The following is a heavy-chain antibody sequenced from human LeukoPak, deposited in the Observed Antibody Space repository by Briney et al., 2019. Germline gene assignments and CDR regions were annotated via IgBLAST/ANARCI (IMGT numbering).Heavy chain of an antibody. CDR3: ARDEGSSLNY. Sequence: SETLSLTCAVYGGSFSGYYWSWIRQPPGKGLEWIGYIYYSGSTYYNPSLKSRVTISVDTSKNQFSLKLSSVTAADTAVYYCARDEGSSLNYWGQGTLVTVSS. D-gene: IGHD6-13*01. V-gene: IGHV4-30-4*08. J-gene: IGHJ4*02. CDR2: IYYSGST. CDR1: GGSFSGYY.